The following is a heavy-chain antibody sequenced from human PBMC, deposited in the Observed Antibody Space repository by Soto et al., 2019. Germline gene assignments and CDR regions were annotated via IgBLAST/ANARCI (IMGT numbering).Heavy chain of an antibody. CDR2: ISDNGRI. CDR1: FGNSW. V-gene: IGHV3-74*01. Sequence: FGNSWMHWVRQAPGKGLVWVSRISDNGRINYADSVKDRFIISRDDARSELYLQLNDLRVEDTATYYCARERRDPFDHWGQGALVTVSS. CDR3: ARERRDPFDH. J-gene: IGHJ4*02.